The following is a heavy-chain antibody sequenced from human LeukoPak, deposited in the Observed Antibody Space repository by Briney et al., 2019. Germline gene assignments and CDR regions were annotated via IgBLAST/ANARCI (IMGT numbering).Heavy chain of an antibody. D-gene: IGHD6-19*01. CDR3: ARVLQIDDYRSAYRPSDF. Sequence: GGSLRLSCAASGFTFSSYGMSWVRQAPGKGLEWAASIKQDGGETYYVDSVKGRFTISRDNSKNSLYLQMNSLRAEDASVYYCARVLQIDDYRSAYRPSDFWGQGTLVTVSS. CDR2: IKQDGGET. J-gene: IGHJ4*02. V-gene: IGHV3-7*01. CDR1: GFTFSSYG.